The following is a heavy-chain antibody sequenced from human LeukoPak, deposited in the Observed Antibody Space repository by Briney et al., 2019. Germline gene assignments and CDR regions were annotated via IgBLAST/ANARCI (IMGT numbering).Heavy chain of an antibody. CDR1: GGSISSYY. Sequence: SETLSLTCTVSGGSISSYYWSWIRQPPGKGLEWIGYIYYSGSTNYNPSLESRVTISVDTSKNQFSLKLSSVTAADTAVYYCARGRRITMIVVAKNWFDPWGQGTLVTVSS. V-gene: IGHV4-59*01. CDR3: ARGRRITMIVVAKNWFDP. D-gene: IGHD3-22*01. J-gene: IGHJ5*02. CDR2: IYYSGST.